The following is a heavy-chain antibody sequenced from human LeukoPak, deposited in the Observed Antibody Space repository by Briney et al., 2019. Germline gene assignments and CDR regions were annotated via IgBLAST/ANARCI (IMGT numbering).Heavy chain of an antibody. CDR1: GYTFTSYA. J-gene: IGHJ6*02. V-gene: IGHV1-3*01. D-gene: IGHD3-3*01. CDR2: INAGNGNT. CDR3: ARDSGSNYDFWSGYFYYYYGMDV. Sequence: ASVTVSCKASGYTFTSYAMHWVRQAPGQRLEWMGWINAGNGNTKYSQKFQGRVTITRDTSASTAYMELSSLRSEDTAVYYCARDSGSNYDFWSGYFYYYYGMDVWGQGTTVTVSS.